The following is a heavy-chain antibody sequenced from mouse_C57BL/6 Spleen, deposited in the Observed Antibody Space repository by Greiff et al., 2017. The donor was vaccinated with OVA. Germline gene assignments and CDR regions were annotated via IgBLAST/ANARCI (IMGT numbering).Heavy chain of an antibody. Sequence: QVQLQQPGAELVKPGASVKLSCKASGYTFTSYWMQWVKQRPGQGLEWIGEIDPSDSYTNYNQKFKGKATLTVDTSSSTAYMQLSSLTSVDSAVYYCSRSVNYGNLYYFDYWGQGTTLTVSS. V-gene: IGHV1-50*01. CDR3: SRSVNYGNLYYFDY. CDR1: GYTFTSYW. D-gene: IGHD2-1*01. CDR2: IDPSDSYT. J-gene: IGHJ2*01.